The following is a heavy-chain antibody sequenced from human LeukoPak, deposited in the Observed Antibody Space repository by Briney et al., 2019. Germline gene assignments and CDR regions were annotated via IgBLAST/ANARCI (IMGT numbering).Heavy chain of an antibody. CDR1: GGSISSYY. D-gene: IGHD6-19*01. V-gene: IGHV4-4*07. CDR3: ARDVAGVNYSYYYYMDV. CDR2: IYTSGST. Sequence: PSETLSLTCTVSGGSISSYYWSWIRQPAGKGLEWIGRIYTSGSTNYNPSLKSRVTMSVDTSKNQFSLKLSSVTAADTAVYYCARDVAGVNYSYYYYMDVWGEGTTVTVSS. J-gene: IGHJ6*03.